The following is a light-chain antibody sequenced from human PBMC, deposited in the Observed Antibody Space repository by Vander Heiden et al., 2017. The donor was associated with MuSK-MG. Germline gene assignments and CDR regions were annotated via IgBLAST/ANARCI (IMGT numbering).Light chain of an antibody. CDR2: AAS. Sequence: AIQMTQSPSSLSASVGDRVTITCRASHDIRNDLAWYQQKPGKAPNLLIYAASSLLSGVPSRFGGSGSGTDFTLTIGSLQPEDLATYYCRQEYTYPFTFGHGTKVDIK. J-gene: IGKJ3*01. V-gene: IGKV1-6*01. CDR1: HDIRND. CDR3: RQEYTYPFT.